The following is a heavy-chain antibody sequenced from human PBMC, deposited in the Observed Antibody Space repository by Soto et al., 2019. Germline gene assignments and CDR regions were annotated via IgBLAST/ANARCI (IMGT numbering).Heavy chain of an antibody. CDR1: GYSFTSYG. Sequence: GASVKVSCKASGYSFTSYGISWVRQAPGQGLEWMGWISPYNGNTQYAQNFQGRVTMTTDTSTYTAYMEMRSLRSDDPAVYYCARDFGSDLSAPGAVFDYWGQGTLVTVSS. V-gene: IGHV1-18*04. D-gene: IGHD3-3*01. J-gene: IGHJ4*02. CDR2: ISPYNGNT. CDR3: ARDFGSDLSAPGAVFDY.